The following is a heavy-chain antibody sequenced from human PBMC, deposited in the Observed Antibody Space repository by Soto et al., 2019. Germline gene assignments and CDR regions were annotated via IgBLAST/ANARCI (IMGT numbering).Heavy chain of an antibody. CDR2: LAPISGSP. D-gene: IGHD1-26*01. CDR3: ARIGVGSRR. CDR1: GDTFSHYV. Sequence: VQMVQSGDEVKEPGSSVKVSCTNSGDTFSHYVMSWVRQAPGQGLEWMGSLAPISGSPNYAERFEGRLTISADAGTSTMYMELRSLKYDDTAVYYCARIGVGSRRWGQGTMVTVSS. V-gene: IGHV1-69*18. J-gene: IGHJ3*01.